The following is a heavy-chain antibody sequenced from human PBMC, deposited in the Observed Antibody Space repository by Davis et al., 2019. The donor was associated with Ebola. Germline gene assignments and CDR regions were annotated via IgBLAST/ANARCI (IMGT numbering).Heavy chain of an antibody. CDR2: ISGSGGST. D-gene: IGHD1-1*01. CDR3: AKAWYDGYFDY. CDR1: GFTFSRYA. V-gene: IGHV3-23*01. J-gene: IGHJ4*02. Sequence: GESLKISCAASGFTFSRYAMSWVRQAPGKGLEWVSAISGSGGSTYYADSVKGRFTISRDNSKNTLYLQMNSLRAEDTAVYYCAKAWYDGYFDYWGQGTLVTVSS.